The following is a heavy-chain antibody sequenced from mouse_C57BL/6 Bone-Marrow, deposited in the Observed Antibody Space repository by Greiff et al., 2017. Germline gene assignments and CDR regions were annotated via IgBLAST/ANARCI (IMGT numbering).Heavy chain of an antibody. CDR1: GFTFSSYG. CDR2: LSSGGSYT. Sequence: EVMLVESGGDLVKPGGSLKLSCAASGFTFSSYGMSWVRQTPDKRLEWVATLSSGGSYTYYPDSVKGRFTISRDNAKNTLYLQMSSLKSEDTAMYYCATYYGSSPAWFAYWGQGTLVTVSA. CDR3: ATYYGSSPAWFAY. D-gene: IGHD1-1*01. V-gene: IGHV5-6*02. J-gene: IGHJ3*01.